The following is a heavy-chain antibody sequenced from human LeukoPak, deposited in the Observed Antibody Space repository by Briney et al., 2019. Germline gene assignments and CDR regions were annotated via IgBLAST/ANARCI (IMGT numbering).Heavy chain of an antibody. Sequence: ASVKVSCKASGYTFTGYYMHWVRQAPGQGLEWMGQINPNSGGTNYAQKFQGRVTMTRDTSISTVYMELSRLRSDATAVYYRTRLLHYVIVSGAYASWGKGTLVTASS. V-gene: IGHV1-2*06. CDR2: INPNSGGT. CDR1: GYTFTGYY. J-gene: IGHJ5*02. CDR3: TRLLHYVIVSGAYAS. D-gene: IGHD3-16*02.